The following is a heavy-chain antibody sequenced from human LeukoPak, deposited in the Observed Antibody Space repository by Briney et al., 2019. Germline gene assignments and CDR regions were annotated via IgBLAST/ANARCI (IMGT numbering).Heavy chain of an antibody. D-gene: IGHD3-10*01. CDR2: ISRDGTST. Sequence: GGSLRLSCAASGVTFSSHSMHWVRQAPGKGLVWVSGISRDGTSTNYADSVKGRFTISRDNAKNSLYLQMNSLRAEDTAVYYCARTFRGIDYWGQGTLVTVSS. CDR1: GVTFSSHS. CDR3: ARTFRGIDY. J-gene: IGHJ4*02. V-gene: IGHV3-74*01.